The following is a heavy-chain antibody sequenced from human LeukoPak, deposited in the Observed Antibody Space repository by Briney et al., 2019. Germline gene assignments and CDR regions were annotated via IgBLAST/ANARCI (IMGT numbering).Heavy chain of an antibody. CDR3: ARDLGVMVRAFDI. D-gene: IGHD5-18*01. CDR2: VYYSGST. V-gene: IGHV4-59*01. Sequence: SETLSLTCTVSGGSINSYYWSWIRQPPGKGLEWIGYVYYSGSTNCNPSLKSRVTISVDTSKNQFSLKLSSVTAADTAVYYCARDLGVMVRAFDIWGQGTMVSVSS. CDR1: GGSINSYY. J-gene: IGHJ3*02.